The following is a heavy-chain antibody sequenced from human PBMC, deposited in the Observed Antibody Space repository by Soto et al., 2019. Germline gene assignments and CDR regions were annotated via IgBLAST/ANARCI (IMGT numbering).Heavy chain of an antibody. Sequence: QVQLVQSGAEVKKPGSSVKVSCKASGDTFSNHTISWVRQAPGQGLEWMGRIIPILGVANYAQQFQGRVTITADKSTPTAYMELSSLRSADTAVYYCARVAEMGTVTEGYYYYMDVWGKGTTVTVSS. CDR1: GDTFSNHT. CDR3: ARVAEMGTVTEGYYYYMDV. D-gene: IGHD4-17*01. CDR2: IIPILGVA. J-gene: IGHJ6*03. V-gene: IGHV1-69*04.